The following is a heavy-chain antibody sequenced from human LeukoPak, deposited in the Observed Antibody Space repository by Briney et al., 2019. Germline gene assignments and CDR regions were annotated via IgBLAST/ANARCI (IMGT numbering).Heavy chain of an antibody. Sequence: PSETLSLTCAVYGGSFSGYYWSWIRQPPGKGLEWIGEINHSGSTNYNPSLKSRVTISVDTSKNQFSLKLSSVTAADTAVYYCARVGSYGLYYYYYYMDVWGKGTTVTVSS. D-gene: IGHD5-18*01. V-gene: IGHV4-34*01. CDR2: INHSGST. CDR3: ARVGSYGLYYYYYYMDV. J-gene: IGHJ6*03. CDR1: GGSFSGYY.